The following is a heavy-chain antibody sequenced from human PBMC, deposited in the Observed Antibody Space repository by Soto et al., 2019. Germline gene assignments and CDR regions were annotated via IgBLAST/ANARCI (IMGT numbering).Heavy chain of an antibody. Sequence: QVQLVESGGGVVQPGRSLRLSCAASGFTFSSYGMHWVRQAPGKGLEWVAVIWYDGSNKYYADSVKGRFTISRDNSKNTMYLQMKGLRAEDTAVYDCARSSGVAYYGSGPEPGWFDPWGQGTLVTVSS. J-gene: IGHJ5*02. CDR1: GFTFSSYG. CDR2: IWYDGSNK. D-gene: IGHD3-10*01. V-gene: IGHV3-33*01. CDR3: ARSSGVAYYGSGPEPGWFDP.